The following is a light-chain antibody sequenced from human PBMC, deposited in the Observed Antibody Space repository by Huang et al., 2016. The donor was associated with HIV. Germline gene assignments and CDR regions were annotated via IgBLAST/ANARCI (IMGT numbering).Light chain of an antibody. Sequence: EIVMTQSPATLSVSPGERATLSCRASQSVSSNLAWYQQNPGQAPRLLIYGASTRATGIPARVSGSGSGTEFTLTINSLQSEDFAVYYCQQYNNWPKVFTFGPGTKVDIK. CDR2: GAS. CDR1: QSVSSN. J-gene: IGKJ3*01. CDR3: QQYNNWPKVFT. V-gene: IGKV3-15*01.